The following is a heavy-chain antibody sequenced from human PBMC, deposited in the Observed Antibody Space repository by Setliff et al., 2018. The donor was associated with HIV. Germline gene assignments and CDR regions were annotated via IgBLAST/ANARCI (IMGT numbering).Heavy chain of an antibody. CDR2: INYDESSE. D-gene: IGHD3-3*02. V-gene: IGHV3-30*02. CDR1: GFTFSAHG. Sequence: GGSLRLSCAASGFTFSAHGMHWVRQAPGKGLEWVAFINYDESSEYYVDSVKGRVTISRDNAKNSLYLQMDSLRVEDTTVYYCTRKLAPGHGMDVWGQGTTVTVSS. CDR3: TRKLAPGHGMDV. J-gene: IGHJ6*02.